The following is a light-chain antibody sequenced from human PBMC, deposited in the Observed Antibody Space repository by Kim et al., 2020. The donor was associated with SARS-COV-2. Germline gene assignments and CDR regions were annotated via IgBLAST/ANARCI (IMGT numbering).Light chain of an antibody. CDR2: DAS. CDR3: QQRSNWIT. CDR1: QSVSSY. J-gene: IGKJ5*01. Sequence: SLSPGERATLSCRASQSVSSYLAWYQQNPGQAPRLLIYDASNRATGIPARFSGSGSGTDFTLTISSLEPEDFAVYYCQQRSNWITFGQGTRLEIK. V-gene: IGKV3-11*01.